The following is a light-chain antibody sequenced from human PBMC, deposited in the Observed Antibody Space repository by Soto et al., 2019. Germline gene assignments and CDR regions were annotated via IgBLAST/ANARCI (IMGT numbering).Light chain of an antibody. CDR1: QSITDW. CDR2: QAS. Sequence: DIQMTQSPSTLSASVGDRVTITCRASQSITDWLAWYQQKPGKAPKVLIAQASTLRSGVPSRFSGSGSGTEFTLTISSLQPDDFATYYCQHYHGHSNNFGQGTKLEI. CDR3: QHYHGHSNN. V-gene: IGKV1-5*03. J-gene: IGKJ2*01.